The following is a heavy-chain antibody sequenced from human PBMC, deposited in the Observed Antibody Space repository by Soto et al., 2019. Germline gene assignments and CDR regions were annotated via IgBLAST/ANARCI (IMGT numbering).Heavy chain of an antibody. CDR1: GFTFSSYW. V-gene: IGHV3-7*01. D-gene: IGHD3-3*01. CDR3: ARDQPTEPNKLLEWLLSRTLQDAFDI. Sequence: PGGSLRLSCAASGFTFSSYWMSWVRQAPGKGLEWVANIKQDGSEKYYVDSVKGRFTISRDNAKNSLYLQMNSLRAEDTAVYYCARDQPTEPNKLLEWLLSRTLQDAFDIWGQGTMVTVSS. J-gene: IGHJ3*02. CDR2: IKQDGSEK.